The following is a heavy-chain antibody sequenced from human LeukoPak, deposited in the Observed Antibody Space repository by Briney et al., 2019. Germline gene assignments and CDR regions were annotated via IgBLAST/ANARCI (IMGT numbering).Heavy chain of an antibody. D-gene: IGHD3-22*01. J-gene: IGHJ2*01. CDR2: IYYSGST. Sequence: SETLSLTCTVSGGSISSYYWSWIRQPPGKGLEWIGYIYYSGSTNYNPSLKSRVTISVDTSKNQFSLKLSSVTAADTAVYYCARSSGYYCDPDWYFDLWGRGTLVTVSS. CDR1: GGSISSYY. CDR3: ARSSGYYCDPDWYFDL. V-gene: IGHV4-59*08.